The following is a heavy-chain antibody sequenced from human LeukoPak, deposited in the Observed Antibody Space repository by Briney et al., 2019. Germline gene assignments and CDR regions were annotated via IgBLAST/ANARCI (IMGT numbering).Heavy chain of an antibody. CDR2: ISYDGSNK. J-gene: IGHJ3*02. V-gene: IGHV3-30*03. CDR1: GFTFSSYG. Sequence: GGSLRLSCAASGFTFSSYGMHWVRQAPGKGLEWVAVISYDGSNKYYADSVKGRFTISRDNSKNTLYLQMNSLRAEDTATYYCAREDPGPFDAFDTWGQGAKVTVSS. CDR3: AREDPGPFDAFDT.